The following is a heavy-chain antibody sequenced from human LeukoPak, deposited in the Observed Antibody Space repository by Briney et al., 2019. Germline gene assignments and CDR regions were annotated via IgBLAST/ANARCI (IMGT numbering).Heavy chain of an antibody. CDR2: IDPSDSYT. D-gene: IGHD5-18*01. V-gene: IGHV5-10-1*01. Sequence: GESLKISCKGSGYSFTSYWISWVRQMPGKGLEWMGRIDPSDSYTNYSPSFQGHVTISADKSISTAYLQWSSLKASDTAMYYCAIGPGNTVMVPNYGGRGTLATVSS. J-gene: IGHJ4*02. CDR3: AIGPGNTVMVPNY. CDR1: GYSFTSYW.